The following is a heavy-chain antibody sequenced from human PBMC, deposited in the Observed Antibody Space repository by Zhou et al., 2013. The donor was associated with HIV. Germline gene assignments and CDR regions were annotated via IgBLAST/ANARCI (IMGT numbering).Heavy chain of an antibody. CDR3: ARVYGFIAVPGAYYYYGMDV. V-gene: IGHV1-18*04. Sequence: QVQLVQSGAEVKKPGASVKVSCKASGYTFTNYGLNWVRQAPGLGLEWMGRISIYNGKTDYEQKFQGRVTMTADTSTRTAYLEVRGLSSDDAAVYYCARVYGFIAVPGAYYYYGMDVWGQGTTVTVSS. CDR2: ISIYNGKT. CDR1: GYTFTNYG. D-gene: IGHD6-19*01. J-gene: IGHJ6*02.